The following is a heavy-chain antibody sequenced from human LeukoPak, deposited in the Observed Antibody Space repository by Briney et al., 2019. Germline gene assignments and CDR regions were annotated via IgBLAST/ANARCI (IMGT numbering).Heavy chain of an antibody. Sequence: SETLSLTCTVSGGSLSSYYWSWIRPPAGKGLEWIGRIYTSGGTNYNPSLKSRVTLSVDTCKIQFSLKLGSVTAADTAVYYCARLRDYYDSSGYFAVGYYMDVWGKGTTVTVSS. CDR2: IYTSGGT. CDR1: GGSLSSYY. D-gene: IGHD3-22*01. J-gene: IGHJ6*03. V-gene: IGHV4-4*07. CDR3: ARLRDYYDSSGYFAVGYYMDV.